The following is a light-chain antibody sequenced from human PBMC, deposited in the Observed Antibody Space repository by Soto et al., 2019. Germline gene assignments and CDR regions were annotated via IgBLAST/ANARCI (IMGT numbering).Light chain of an antibody. V-gene: IGKV3-15*01. J-gene: IGKJ4*01. Sequence: MTQSPSTLSASVGDRVTITCRASQSISSNLAWYQQKPGQAPRLLIYGASTRATGIPARFSGSGSGTEFTLTISSLQSEDFAVYYCQQYNNWPPSTFGGGTKVEIK. CDR1: QSISSN. CDR3: QQYNNWPPST. CDR2: GAS.